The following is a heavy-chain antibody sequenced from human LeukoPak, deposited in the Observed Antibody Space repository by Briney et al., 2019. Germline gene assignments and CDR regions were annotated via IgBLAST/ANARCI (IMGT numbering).Heavy chain of an antibody. J-gene: IGHJ4*02. CDR1: GFTVSSNH. D-gene: IGHD5-12*01. CDR3: AISNAAWIWLDY. CDR2: IYSDGRT. Sequence: PGGSLRLSCAASGFTVSSNHMSWVRQAPGKGLEWVSVIYSDGRTYYADSVKGRFTISRDNSKNRLYLQMNSLRAEDTAVYYCAISNAAWIWLDYWGQGTLVTVSS. V-gene: IGHV3-66*01.